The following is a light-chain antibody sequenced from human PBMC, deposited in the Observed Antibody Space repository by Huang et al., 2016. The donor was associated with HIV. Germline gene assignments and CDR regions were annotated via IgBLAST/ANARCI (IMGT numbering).Light chain of an antibody. CDR3: QQYNDWRT. CDR2: AAS. V-gene: IGKV3-15*01. Sequence: EIVMTQSPATVSVSPGETATLSCRASQSVFSYLAWYQQKPCQAPRLLIFAASTRATGIPDRFSGSGSGTEFTLTISSLQSEDFAFYYCQQYNDWRTFGQGTKVEIK. CDR1: QSVFSY. J-gene: IGKJ1*01.